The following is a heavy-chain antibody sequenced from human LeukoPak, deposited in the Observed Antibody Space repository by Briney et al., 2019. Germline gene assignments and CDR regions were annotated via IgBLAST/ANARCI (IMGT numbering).Heavy chain of an antibody. J-gene: IGHJ4*02. CDR2: IYYSGST. Sequence: SETLSLTCTVSGGSISSYYWSWIRQPPGKGLEWLGYIYYSGSTNYNPSLKSRVTISVDTSKNQFSLKLSSVTAAGTAVYYCARLAAIGQLWLEAVDHWGQGTLVTVSS. D-gene: IGHD5-18*01. V-gene: IGHV4-59*01. CDR1: GGSISSYY. CDR3: ARLAAIGQLWLEAVDH.